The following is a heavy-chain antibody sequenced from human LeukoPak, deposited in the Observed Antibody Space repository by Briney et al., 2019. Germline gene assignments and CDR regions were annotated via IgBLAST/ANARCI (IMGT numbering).Heavy chain of an antibody. D-gene: IGHD4-17*01. Sequence: QPGGSLRLSCATSGFLVSSDYMSWVRQAPGKGLECVSLIHASGNTYFPDSVKGRFTISRDNAKSSMYLQMSSLRVEDTAMYYCTRDADGNFDHWGQGTLVTVSS. CDR2: IHASGNT. CDR3: TRDADGNFDH. CDR1: GFLVSSDY. J-gene: IGHJ4*02. V-gene: IGHV3-66*01.